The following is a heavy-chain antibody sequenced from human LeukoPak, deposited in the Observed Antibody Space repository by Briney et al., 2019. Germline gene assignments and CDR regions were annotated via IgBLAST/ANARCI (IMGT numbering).Heavy chain of an antibody. CDR3: ARDKWELLRGHYFDY. V-gene: IGHV4-30-4*08. J-gene: IGHJ4*02. CDR1: GGSISSGDYY. D-gene: IGHD1-26*01. CDR2: IYYSGST. Sequence: SETLSLTCTVSGGSISSGDYYWSWIRQPPGKGLEGIGYIYYSGSTYYNPSLKSRVTISVDTSKNQFSLKLSSVTAADTAVYYCARDKWELLRGHYFDYWGQGTLVTVSS.